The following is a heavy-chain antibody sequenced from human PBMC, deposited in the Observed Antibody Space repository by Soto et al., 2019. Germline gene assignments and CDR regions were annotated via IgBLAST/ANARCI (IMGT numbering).Heavy chain of an antibody. CDR3: ARGMSDIVATIYKNAYYMDV. Sequence: QVQLVESGGGLVKPGGSLRLSCAASGFTFSDYYMSWIRQAPGKGLEWVSYISSSGSTIYYADSVKGRFTISRDNAKNSLYLQMNSLRAEDTAVYYCARGMSDIVATIYKNAYYMDVWGKGTTVTVSS. CDR1: GFTFSDYY. J-gene: IGHJ6*03. D-gene: IGHD5-12*01. CDR2: ISSSGSTI. V-gene: IGHV3-11*01.